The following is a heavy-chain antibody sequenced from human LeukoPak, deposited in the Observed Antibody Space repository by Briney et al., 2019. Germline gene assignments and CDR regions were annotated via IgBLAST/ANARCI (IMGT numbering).Heavy chain of an antibody. V-gene: IGHV5-51*01. CDR1: GYSFTSYW. CDR3: ARTADISTGFGSDH. J-gene: IGHJ4*02. D-gene: IGHD3-9*01. Sequence: GGSLKISCQTSGYSFTSYWVGWVRQMPGKGLEWMGIIYPGDSYTAYSPSFQGQVTISADKSINTAYVQWSSLKASDTAMYYCARTADISTGFGSDHWGQGTLVTVSS. CDR2: IYPGDSYT.